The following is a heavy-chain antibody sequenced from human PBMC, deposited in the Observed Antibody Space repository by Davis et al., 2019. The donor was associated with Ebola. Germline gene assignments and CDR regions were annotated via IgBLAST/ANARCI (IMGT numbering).Heavy chain of an antibody. CDR2: ISYDGSNK. V-gene: IGHV3-30*03. J-gene: IGHJ6*02. CDR3: ARDFKGGYGSGSYYTTRYGMDV. CDR1: GFTFSSYG. D-gene: IGHD3-10*01. Sequence: PGGSLRLSCAASGFTFSSYGMHWVRQAPGKGLEWVAVISYDGSNKYYADSVKGRFTISRDNSKNTLYLQMNSLRAEDTAVYYCARDFKGGYGSGSYYTTRYGMDVWGQGTTVTVSS.